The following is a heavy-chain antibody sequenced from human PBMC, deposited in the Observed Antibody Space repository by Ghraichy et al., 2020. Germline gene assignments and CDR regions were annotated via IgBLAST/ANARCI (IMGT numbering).Heavy chain of an antibody. Sequence: SETLSLTCTVSGGSVSSYNYHWGWIRQPPGKGLEWIGSVYYTGSTYYNPSLKSRVTMAVDTSKNQVSLKLSSATAADTAVYYCARHIPLHGGYGDNVNSFGIWGPGTIITISS. CDR2: VYYTGST. J-gene: IGHJ3*02. V-gene: IGHV4-39*01. CDR3: ARHIPLHGGYGDNVNSFGI. D-gene: IGHD4-17*01. CDR1: GGSVSSYNYH.